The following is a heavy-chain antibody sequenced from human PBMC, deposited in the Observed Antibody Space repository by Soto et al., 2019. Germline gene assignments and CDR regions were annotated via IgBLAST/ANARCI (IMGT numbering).Heavy chain of an antibody. Sequence: PVGSQSLSYGVAGLTFSDHYVDWVRQDPGKGLEWVGRTTNRAKSYTAEYAASVKGRFTISRDDSHMYLQMDSLKTEDTAVYYCAREGDSSGPDFDYWGQGTLVTVAS. J-gene: IGHJ4*02. CDR3: AREGDSSGPDFDY. D-gene: IGHD3-22*01. V-gene: IGHV3-72*01. CDR1: GLTFSDHY. CDR2: TTNRAKSYTA.